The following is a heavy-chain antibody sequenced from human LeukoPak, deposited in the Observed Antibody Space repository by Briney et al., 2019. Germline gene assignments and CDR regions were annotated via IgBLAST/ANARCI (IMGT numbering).Heavy chain of an antibody. CDR2: IYYSGST. V-gene: IGHV4-59*13. CDR1: GASISDYY. J-gene: IGHJ3*02. CDR3: ARGDPLSGPDAFDI. Sequence: SETLSLTCTVSGASISDYYWSWIRQPPGKGLEWIGYIYYSGSTNYNPSLKSRVTISVDTSKNQFSLKLSSVTAADTAVYYCARGDPLSGPDAFDIWGQGTMVTVSS. D-gene: IGHD1-26*01.